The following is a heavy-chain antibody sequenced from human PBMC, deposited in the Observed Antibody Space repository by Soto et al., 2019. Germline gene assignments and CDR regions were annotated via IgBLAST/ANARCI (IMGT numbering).Heavy chain of an antibody. J-gene: IGHJ4*02. Sequence: PGGSLRLSCAASGFTFSSYNMNWVRQAPGKGLEWVSYISSSSSTIYYADSVKGRFTISRDNAKNSLYLQMNSLRAEDTAVYYCASDYYDSSGYYPASSYWGQGTLVTVSS. CDR3: ASDYYDSSGYYPASSY. D-gene: IGHD3-22*01. CDR2: ISSSSSTI. V-gene: IGHV3-48*01. CDR1: GFTFSSYN.